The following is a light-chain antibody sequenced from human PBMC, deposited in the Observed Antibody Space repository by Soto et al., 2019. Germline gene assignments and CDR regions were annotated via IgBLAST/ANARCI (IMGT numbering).Light chain of an antibody. CDR2: SNT. J-gene: IGLJ3*02. CDR1: ISNIGKDT. CDR3: ATWDDSLSGWV. V-gene: IGLV1-44*01. Sequence: QSVLTQPPSVSGTPGLRVNISCSGGISNIGKDTVNWYQQLPGTAPKLLIYSNTQWPSGVPDRFSGSRSGTSASLAISGLQSGDEADYYCATWDDSLSGWVFGGGTKLTVL.